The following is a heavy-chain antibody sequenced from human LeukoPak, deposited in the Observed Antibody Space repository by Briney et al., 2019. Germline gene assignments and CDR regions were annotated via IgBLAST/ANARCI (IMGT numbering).Heavy chain of an antibody. D-gene: IGHD6-19*01. J-gene: IGHJ1*01. CDR1: GFTASSNY. CDR3: ARDGYSSSGYFQH. Sequence: PGGSLRLSCAASGFTASSNYMSWVRQAPGKGLEWVSVIYSGGSTYYADSVKGRFTISRDNSKNTLYLQMNSLRAEDTAVYYCARDGYSSSGYFQHWGQGTLVTVSS. V-gene: IGHV3-53*01. CDR2: IYSGGST.